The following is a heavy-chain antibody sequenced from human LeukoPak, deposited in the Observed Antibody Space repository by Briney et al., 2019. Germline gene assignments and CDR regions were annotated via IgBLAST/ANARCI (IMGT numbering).Heavy chain of an antibody. J-gene: IGHJ4*02. D-gene: IGHD2-2*01. CDR3: TRGLVV. CDR1: GFTFSEFE. CDR2: ISSGGTTK. Sequence: PGESLRLSCAASGFTFSEFEMNWVRQAPGKGLEWVSDISSGGTTKFYADSVKGRFTISRDNAKNSLYLQMNSLRDEDTAIYYCTRGLVVWGQGALVTVSS. V-gene: IGHV3-48*03.